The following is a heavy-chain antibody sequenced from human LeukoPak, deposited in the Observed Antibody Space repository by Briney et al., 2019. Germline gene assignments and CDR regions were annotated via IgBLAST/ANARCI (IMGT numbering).Heavy chain of an antibody. CDR2: IRSKANSYAT. CDR3: TRLSSYAAVAGRSYYYGMDV. V-gene: IGHV3-73*01. CDR1: GFTFSGSA. D-gene: IGHD6-19*01. J-gene: IGHJ6*02. Sequence: PGGSLRLSCAASGFTFSGSAMHWVRQASGQGLEWVGRIRSKANSYATAYAASVKGRFTISRDDSKNTAYLQMNSLKTEDTAVYYCTRLSSYAAVAGRSYYYGMDVWGQGTTVTVSS.